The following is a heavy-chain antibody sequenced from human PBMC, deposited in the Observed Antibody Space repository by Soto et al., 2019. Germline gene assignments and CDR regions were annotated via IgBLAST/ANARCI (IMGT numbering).Heavy chain of an antibody. CDR1: GFTFSDYY. D-gene: IGHD5-12*01. J-gene: IGHJ6*02. Sequence: PGGSLRLSCAASGFTFSDYYMSWIRQAPGKGLEWVSYISSSSSYTNYADSVKGRFTISRDNSKNTLYLQMNSLRAEDTAVYYCARDYYRFNSGYGFSMDVWGQGTTVTVSS. CDR3: ARDYYRFNSGYGFSMDV. CDR2: ISSSSSYT. V-gene: IGHV3-11*06.